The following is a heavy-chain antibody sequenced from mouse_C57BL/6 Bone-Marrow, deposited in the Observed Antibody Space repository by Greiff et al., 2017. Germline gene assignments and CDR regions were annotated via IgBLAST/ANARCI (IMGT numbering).Heavy chain of an antibody. D-gene: IGHD2-4*01. J-gene: IGHJ3*01. Sequence: EVQGVESGGGLVQPGGSMKLSCVASGFTFSNYWMNWVRQSPEKGLEWVAQIRLKSDNYATHYAESVKGRFTISRDDSKSSVYLQMNNLRAEDTGIYYCTSYYDYSWFAYWGQGTLVTVSA. CDR2: IRLKSDNYAT. CDR1: GFTFSNYW. CDR3: TSYYDYSWFAY. V-gene: IGHV6-3*01.